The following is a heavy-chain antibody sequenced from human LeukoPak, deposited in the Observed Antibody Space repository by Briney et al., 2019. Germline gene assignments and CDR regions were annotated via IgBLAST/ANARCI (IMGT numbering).Heavy chain of an antibody. Sequence: SETLSLTCTVSGGSISIVSYYGSWIRKPAGQGLEWIGHIYTSGSTSYNPSLQSRVTISVDTSNHEFSLKLTSVTAADTAVYYCARAGGSVGWYGTIDSWGQGTLVTVSS. CDR2: IYTSGST. D-gene: IGHD6-19*01. V-gene: IGHV4-61*09. CDR1: GGSISIVSYY. J-gene: IGHJ4*02. CDR3: ARAGGSVGWYGTIDS.